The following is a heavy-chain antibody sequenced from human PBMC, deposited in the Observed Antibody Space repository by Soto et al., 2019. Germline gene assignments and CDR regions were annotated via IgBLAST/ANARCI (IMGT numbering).Heavy chain of an antibody. CDR1: GFTFSNYA. CDR2: ISGRGGST. V-gene: IGHV3-23*01. Sequence: EVQLLESGGGLVQPGGSLRLSCAASGFTFSNYAMSWVRQAPGKGLEWVSAISGRGGSTYYADSVKGRVTISRDSSKNTLYLQMNSLRAEDTAVYYCAKGGGSCCFDCWGQGTLVTVSS. D-gene: IGHD2-15*01. CDR3: AKGGGSCCFDC. J-gene: IGHJ4*02.